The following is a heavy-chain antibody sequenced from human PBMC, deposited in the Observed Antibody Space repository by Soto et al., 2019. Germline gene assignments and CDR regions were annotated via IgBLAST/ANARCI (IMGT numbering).Heavy chain of an antibody. CDR2: IYHSGTS. D-gene: IGHD6-6*01. J-gene: IGHJ4*02. CDR1: SDSISSGGFS. V-gene: IGHV4-30-2*01. CDR3: AKETIPTRPTPRYFDS. Sequence: SETLSLTCAVSSDSISSGGFSWSWIRQPPGKGLEWIGYIYHSGTSFYNPSLKSRVTISVDGSKNQFSLKVNSVTAADTAVYWCAKETIPTRPTPRYFDSWGQGTLVTVSS.